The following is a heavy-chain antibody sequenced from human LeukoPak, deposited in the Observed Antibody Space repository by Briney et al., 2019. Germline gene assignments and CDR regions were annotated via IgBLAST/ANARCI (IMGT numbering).Heavy chain of an antibody. V-gene: IGHV3-48*04. D-gene: IGHD3-22*01. J-gene: IGHJ4*02. Sequence: AGGSLRLSCAASGFTFSSYSMNWVRQAPGKELEWVSYISLSGSTIYYADSVKGRFTISRDNAKNSLYLQMNSLRAEDTAVYYCAGVLYDNSGYYTLDYWGQGTLVTVSS. CDR1: GFTFSSYS. CDR3: AGVLYDNSGYYTLDY. CDR2: ISLSGSTI.